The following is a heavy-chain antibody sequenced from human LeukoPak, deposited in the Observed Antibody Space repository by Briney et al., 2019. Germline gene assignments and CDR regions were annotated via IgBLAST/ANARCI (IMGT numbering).Heavy chain of an antibody. D-gene: IGHD3-22*01. Sequence: GGSLRLSCAAPGFTFSSYAMSWVRQAPGKGLEWVSAISGSGGSTYYADSVKGRFTISRDNSKNTLYLQMNSLRAEDTAVYYCAKDLYYYDSSGYYQIYYYYYMDVWGKGTTVTVSS. CDR2: ISGSGGST. V-gene: IGHV3-23*01. CDR3: AKDLYYYDSSGYYQIYYYYYMDV. J-gene: IGHJ6*03. CDR1: GFTFSSYA.